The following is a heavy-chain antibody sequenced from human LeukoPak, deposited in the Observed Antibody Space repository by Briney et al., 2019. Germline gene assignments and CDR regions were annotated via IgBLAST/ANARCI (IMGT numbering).Heavy chain of an antibody. CDR3: ARALAVVVPAAMAY. CDR2: INPNSGGT. J-gene: IGHJ4*02. Sequence: ASVKVSCKASGYTLTDYYLHWVRQAPGQGLKWMGWINPNSGGTNYAQKFQGRVTMTRDTSISTAHMELSRLRSDDTAVYYCARALAVVVPAAMAYWGQGTLVTVSS. V-gene: IGHV1-2*02. D-gene: IGHD2-2*01. CDR1: GYTLTDYY.